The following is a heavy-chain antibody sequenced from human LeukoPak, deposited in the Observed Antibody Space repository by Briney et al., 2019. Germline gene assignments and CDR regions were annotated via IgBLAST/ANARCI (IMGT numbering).Heavy chain of an antibody. CDR3: ARRLSTRSYYLDD. V-gene: IGHV4-39*01. CDR2: IYYSGTT. Sequence: SETLSLTCTVSGGSISISSDYWGWIRQPPGKGLEWIGDIYYSGTTNYNPSLKSRVTMSVDTSRNQFSLKLNSATAADTAVYYCARRLSTRSYYLDDWGQGTLVTVSS. D-gene: IGHD2/OR15-2a*01. J-gene: IGHJ4*02. CDR1: GGSISISSDY.